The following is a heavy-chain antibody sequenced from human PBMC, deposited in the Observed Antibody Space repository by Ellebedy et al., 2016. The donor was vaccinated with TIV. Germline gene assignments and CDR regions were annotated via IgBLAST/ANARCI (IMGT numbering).Heavy chain of an antibody. CDR3: ARRYFDY. V-gene: IGHV3-30*04. CDR1: GFTFSSST. CDR2: ISFDGRAV. J-gene: IGHJ4*02. Sequence: GGSLRLSXAASGFTFSSSTMHWVRQAPGWGLDWVAGISFDGRAVHYADSVKGRFTISRDNAKNSLYLQMNSLRAEDTAVYYCARRYFDYWGQGTLVTVSS.